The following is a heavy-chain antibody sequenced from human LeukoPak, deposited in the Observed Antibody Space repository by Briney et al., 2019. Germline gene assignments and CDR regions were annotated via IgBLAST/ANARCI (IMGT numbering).Heavy chain of an antibody. CDR1: GGSISSGGYY. Sequence: PSETLSLTCTVSGGSISSGGYYWSWIRQPPGKGLEWIGYIYHSGSTYYNPSLKSRVTISVDRSKNQFSLKLSSVTAADTAVYYCARDGGNSDWGQGTLVTVSS. J-gene: IGHJ4*02. D-gene: IGHD4-23*01. CDR3: ARDGGNSD. V-gene: IGHV4-30-2*01. CDR2: IYHSGST.